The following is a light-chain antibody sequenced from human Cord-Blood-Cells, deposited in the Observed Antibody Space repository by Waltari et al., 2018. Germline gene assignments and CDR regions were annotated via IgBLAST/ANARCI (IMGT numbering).Light chain of an antibody. CDR2: KVS. V-gene: IGKV2-30*02. J-gene: IGKJ2*01. CDR1: QSLVHSDGNTH. Sequence: DVVMTQSPLSLLVTLGQPASISCRSSQSLVHSDGNTHLNWFPQRPGQSPRRLIYKVSNRDSGVPDIFSGSGSGTDFTLKISRGEADDVGVYYCMQITRWYTFGQGTKLEIK. CDR3: MQITRWYT.